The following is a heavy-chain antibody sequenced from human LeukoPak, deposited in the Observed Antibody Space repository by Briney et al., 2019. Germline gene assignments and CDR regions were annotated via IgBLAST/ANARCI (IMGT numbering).Heavy chain of an antibody. V-gene: IGHV1-8*01. CDR2: MNPNSGNT. CDR3: ARVSKVLSYYYGSGSYSDFGY. D-gene: IGHD3-10*01. CDR1: GYTFTSYD. J-gene: IGHJ4*02. Sequence: ASVKVSCKASGYTFTSYDINWVRQAPGQGREWMGWMNPNSGNTGYEKKFQGRVTMTRDTSISTAYMELSSLRSEDTAVYYCARVSKVLSYYYGSGSYSDFGYWGQGTQVTVSS.